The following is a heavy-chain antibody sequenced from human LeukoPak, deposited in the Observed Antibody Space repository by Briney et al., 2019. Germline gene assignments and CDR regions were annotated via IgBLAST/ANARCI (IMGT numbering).Heavy chain of an antibody. V-gene: IGHV1-18*01. CDR1: GGTFSSYA. CDR2: ISAYNGNT. Sequence: ASVKVSCKASGGTFSSYAISWVRQAPGQGLEWMGWISAYNGNTNYAQKLQGRVTMTTDTSTSTAYMELRSLRSDDTAVYYCARGPHYDFWSGYFPIDYWGQGTLVTVAS. CDR3: ARGPHYDFWSGYFPIDY. D-gene: IGHD3-3*01. J-gene: IGHJ4*02.